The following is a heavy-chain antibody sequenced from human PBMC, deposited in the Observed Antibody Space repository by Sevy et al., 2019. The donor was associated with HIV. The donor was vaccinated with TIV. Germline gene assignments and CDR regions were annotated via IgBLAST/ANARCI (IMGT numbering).Heavy chain of an antibody. D-gene: IGHD2-21*02. J-gene: IGHJ4*02. CDR2: ITPFFGTI. CDR3: ARGNAVTGRGDYFDF. Sequence: ASVKVSCKASGGTISNYGFSWVRQAPGQGLEWVGGITPFFGTINYAQKFQDRVTFTADESAGTVYLELSRLRSEDTAVYYCARGNAVTGRGDYFDFWGRGTLVTVSS. CDR1: GGTISNYG. V-gene: IGHV1-69*13.